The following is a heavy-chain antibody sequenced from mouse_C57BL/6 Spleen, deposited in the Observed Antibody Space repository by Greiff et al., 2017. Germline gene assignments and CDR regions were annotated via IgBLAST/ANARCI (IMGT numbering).Heavy chain of an antibody. CDR2: IDPNSGGT. V-gene: IGHV1-72*01. D-gene: IGHD1-1*01. Sequence: QVQLKQPGAELVKPGASVKLSCKASGYTFTSYWMHWVKQRPGRGLEWIGRIDPNSGGTKYNEKFKSKATLTVDKPSSTAYMQLSSLTSEDSAVYYCASGGSSWAGFAYWGQGTLVTVSA. CDR1: GYTFTSYW. CDR3: ASGGSSWAGFAY. J-gene: IGHJ3*01.